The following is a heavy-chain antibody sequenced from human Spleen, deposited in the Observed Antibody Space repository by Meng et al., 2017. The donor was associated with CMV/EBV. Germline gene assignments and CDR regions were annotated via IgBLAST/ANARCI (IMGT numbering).Heavy chain of an antibody. CDR2: IDWHDDK. CDR1: GFSLSTGGLS. V-gene: IGHV2-70*20. Sequence: SGPTLANPTQPLTLTLSFSGFSLSTGGLSVSWVRQPPGKALECLAVIDWHDDKYYSTSLKTRLTIYKDTSKYQVVLTMTNMVPGDTGTYYCARITGINYGMDVWGQGTTVTVSS. J-gene: IGHJ6*02. CDR3: ARITGINYGMDV. D-gene: IGHD1-1*01.